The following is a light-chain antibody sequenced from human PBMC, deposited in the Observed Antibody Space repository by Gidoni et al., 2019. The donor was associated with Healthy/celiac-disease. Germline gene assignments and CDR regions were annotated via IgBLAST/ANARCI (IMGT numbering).Light chain of an antibody. CDR2: DAS. V-gene: IGKV1-5*01. Sequence: DIQMTQSPSTLSASVGDRVTITCRASQSISSWLAWYQQKPGKAPKLLIYDASSLESGVPSRFSGSGSGTEFTLTISSLQPDDFATYYCQQYNSYLWTVXQXTKVEIK. CDR1: QSISSW. J-gene: IGKJ1*01. CDR3: QQYNSYLWT.